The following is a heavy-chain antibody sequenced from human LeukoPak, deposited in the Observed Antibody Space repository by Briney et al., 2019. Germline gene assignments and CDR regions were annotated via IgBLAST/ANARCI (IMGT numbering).Heavy chain of an antibody. CDR1: GFTFSNAW. CDR2: IKSKTDGGTT. V-gene: IGHV3-15*01. Sequence: GGSLRLSCAPSGFTFSNAWMSWVRQAPGKGLEWVGRIKSKTDGGTTDYAAPVKGRFTISRDDSKNTLYLQMNSLKTEDTAVYYCTTGPYYYDSSEPFDYWGQGTLVTVSS. CDR3: TTGPYYYDSSEPFDY. J-gene: IGHJ4*02. D-gene: IGHD3-22*01.